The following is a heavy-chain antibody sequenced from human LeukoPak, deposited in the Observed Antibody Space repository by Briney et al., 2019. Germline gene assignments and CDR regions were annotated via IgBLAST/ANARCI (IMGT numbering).Heavy chain of an antibody. CDR3: ARDYGDHQPLNWFDP. V-gene: IGHV1-18*01. CDR1: GYTFTSYG. D-gene: IGHD4-17*01. CDR2: ISAYNGNT. J-gene: IGHJ5*02. Sequence: ASVKVSCKACGYTFTSYGISWVRQAPGQGLEWMGWISAYNGNTNYAQKLQGRVTMTTDTSTSTAYMELRSLRSDDTAVYYCARDYGDHQPLNWFDPWGQGTLVTVSS.